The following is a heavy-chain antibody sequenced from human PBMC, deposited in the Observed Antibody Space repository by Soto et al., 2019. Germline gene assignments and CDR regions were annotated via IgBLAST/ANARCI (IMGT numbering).Heavy chain of an antibody. CDR2: ISAYNGNT. V-gene: IGHV1-18*04. CDR3: ARGRNVLRFLEWFLDGMDV. D-gene: IGHD3-3*01. Sequence: GASVKVSCKASGYTFTSYGISWVRQAPGQGLEWMGWISAYNGNTNYAQKLQGRVTMTTDTSTSTAYMELRSLRSDDTAVYYCARGRNVLRFLEWFLDGMDVWGQGTTVTVS. CDR1: GYTFTSYG. J-gene: IGHJ6*02.